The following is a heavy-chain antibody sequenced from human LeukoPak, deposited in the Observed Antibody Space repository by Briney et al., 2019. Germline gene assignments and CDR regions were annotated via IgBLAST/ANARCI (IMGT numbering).Heavy chain of an antibody. CDR2: ISYDGSNK. Sequence: GGSLRLSCAASGFTFSSYGMHWVRQAPGKGLEWVAVISYDGSNKYYADSVKGRFTVSRDNSKNTLYLQMNSLRAEDTAVYYCAKGSGYSYGYPNWFDPWGQGTLVTVSS. CDR3: AKGSGYSYGYPNWFDP. V-gene: IGHV3-30*18. CDR1: GFTFSSYG. J-gene: IGHJ5*02. D-gene: IGHD5-18*01.